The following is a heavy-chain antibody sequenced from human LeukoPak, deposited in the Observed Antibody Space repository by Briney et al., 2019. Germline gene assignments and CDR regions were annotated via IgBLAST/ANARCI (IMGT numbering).Heavy chain of an antibody. D-gene: IGHD3-3*02. CDR2: IVVGSGNT. V-gene: IGHV1-58*01. CDR3: AAGAVLEGYYYYYMDV. CDR1: GFTFTSSA. J-gene: IGHJ6*03. Sequence: GASVKVSCKASGFTFTSSAVQWVRQARGQRLEWIGWIVVGSGNTNYAQKFQERVTITRDMSTSTAYMELSSLRSEDTAVYYCAAGAVLEGYYYYYMDVWGKGTTVTVSS.